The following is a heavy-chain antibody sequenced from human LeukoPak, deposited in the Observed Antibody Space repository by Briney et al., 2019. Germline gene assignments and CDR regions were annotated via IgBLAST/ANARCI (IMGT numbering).Heavy chain of an antibody. J-gene: IGHJ4*02. CDR2: ITGSHGRT. CDR3: AKMQGYFDY. Sequence: GGSLRLSCAASGFTFSSFAMTWVRQAPGKGLEWVSSITGSHGRTYTTDSVKGRFTISRDNSKNMLYLQMSSLRAEDTAVYYCAKMQGYFDYWGQGTLVPVSS. V-gene: IGHV3-23*01. CDR1: GFTFSSFA.